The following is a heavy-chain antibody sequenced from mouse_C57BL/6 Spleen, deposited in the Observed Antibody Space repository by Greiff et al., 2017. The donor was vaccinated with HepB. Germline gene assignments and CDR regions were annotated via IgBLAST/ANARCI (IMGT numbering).Heavy chain of an antibody. D-gene: IGHD2-1*01. CDR1: GYTFTSYW. CDR2: IDPSDSYT. J-gene: IGHJ4*01. Sequence: VQLQQPGAELVKPGASVKLSCKASGYTFTSYWMQWVKQRPGQGLEWIGEIDPSDSYTNYNQKFKGKATLTVDTSSSTAYMQLSSLTSEDSAVYYCARADYGNSYAMDYWGQGTSVTVSS. CDR3: ARADYGNSYAMDY. V-gene: IGHV1-50*01.